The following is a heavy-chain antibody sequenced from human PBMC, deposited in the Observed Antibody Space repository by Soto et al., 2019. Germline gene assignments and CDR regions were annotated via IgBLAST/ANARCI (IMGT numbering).Heavy chain of an antibody. J-gene: IGHJ6*02. CDR2: INPNSGGT. CDR3: ARDSGSLYSSSSMDYGMDV. Sequence: QVQLVQSGAEVKKPGASVKVSCKASGYTFTGYYMHWVRQAPGQGLEWMGWINPNSGGTNYAQKFQGWVTMTRDTSISTAYMELSRLRSDDTAVYYCARDSGSLYSSSSMDYGMDVWGQGTTVTVSS. D-gene: IGHD6-6*01. V-gene: IGHV1-2*04. CDR1: GYTFTGYY.